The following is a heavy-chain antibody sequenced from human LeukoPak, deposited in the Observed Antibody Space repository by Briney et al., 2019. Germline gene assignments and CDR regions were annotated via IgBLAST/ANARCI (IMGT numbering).Heavy chain of an antibody. D-gene: IGHD3-10*01. Sequence: GGSLRLSCTTSGFPFRNYSMNWVRQAPGRGLQWVSAISASGRTTKYADPVKGRFTISRDNSKNTLYLHIDSLRPDDTALYFCAKDDAGFGEDFDSWGQGTLVIVSS. J-gene: IGHJ4*02. CDR3: AKDDAGFGEDFDS. CDR2: ISASGRTT. V-gene: IGHV3-23*01. CDR1: GFPFRNYS.